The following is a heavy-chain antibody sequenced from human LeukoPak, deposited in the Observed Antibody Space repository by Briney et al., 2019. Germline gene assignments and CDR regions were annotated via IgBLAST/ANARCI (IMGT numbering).Heavy chain of an antibody. V-gene: IGHV3-30*02. J-gene: IGHJ4*02. CDR1: GFTFSIYG. Sequence: PGGSLRLSCAASGFTFSIYGMHWVRQAPGKGLEWVAFIRYDGSNKYYADSVKGRFTISRDNSKNTLYLQMNSLRAEDTAVYYCAKERGELAVAGTGGDYWGQGTLVTVSS. CDR3: AKERGELAVAGTGGDY. CDR2: IRYDGSNK. D-gene: IGHD6-19*01.